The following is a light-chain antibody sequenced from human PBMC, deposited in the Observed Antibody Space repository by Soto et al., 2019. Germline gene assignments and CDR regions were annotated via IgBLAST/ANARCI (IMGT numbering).Light chain of an antibody. Sequence: SYELTQPPSVSVSPGQTASITCSGDNLGEKFACWYHQKPCQSPVLVIYQDTKRPSGIPERFSGSNSGNTATLTISGTQALDEGDYYCQTWDSSTGVVFGGGTKLTVL. V-gene: IGLV3-1*01. CDR1: NLGEKF. J-gene: IGLJ2*01. CDR3: QTWDSSTGVV. CDR2: QDT.